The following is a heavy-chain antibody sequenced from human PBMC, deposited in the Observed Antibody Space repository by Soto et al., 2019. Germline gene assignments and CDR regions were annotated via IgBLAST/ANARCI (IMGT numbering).Heavy chain of an antibody. Sequence: ASVKVSCKASGYTFTSYAMHWVRQAPGQRLEWMGWINAGNGNTKYSQKFQGRVTITRDTSASTAYMELSSLRSEDTAVYYCARGSPGVTTDWYFELWGRGTLVTVSS. CDR1: GYTFTSYA. V-gene: IGHV1-3*01. D-gene: IGHD4-17*01. J-gene: IGHJ2*01. CDR3: ARGSPGVTTDWYFEL. CDR2: INAGNGNT.